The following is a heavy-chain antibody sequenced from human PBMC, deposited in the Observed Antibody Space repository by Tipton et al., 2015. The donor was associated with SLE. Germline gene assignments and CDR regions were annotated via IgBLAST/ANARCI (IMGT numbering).Heavy chain of an antibody. J-gene: IGHJ4*02. V-gene: IGHV4-38-2*02. CDR3: ARGGVGGYDYFDH. D-gene: IGHD5-12*01. CDR1: GYSISSGYY. Sequence: TLSLTCTVSGYSISSGYYWGWIRQPPGKGLEWIGSIYHSGSTHYNPSLRSRITISVDTSKNHFSLKLSSVTAADTAVYYCARGGVGGYDYFDHWGQGTLVTVSS. CDR2: IYHSGST.